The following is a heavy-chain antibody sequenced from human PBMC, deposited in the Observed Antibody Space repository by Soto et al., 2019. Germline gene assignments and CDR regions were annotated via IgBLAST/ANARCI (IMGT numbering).Heavy chain of an antibody. D-gene: IGHD6-19*01. CDR3: AKYPDTSVLGAVDI. J-gene: IGHJ3*02. Sequence: EVQLLESGGGLVQPGGSLRLSCVGSGFTFSNYGMNWVRQAPGKGLEWVSGISGSGESTYYADSVKGRFTISRDNSKNTRYLEMNSLRAEDRAVFYCAKYPDTSVLGAVDIRGQGTMVTVSS. CDR2: ISGSGEST. CDR1: GFTFSNYG. V-gene: IGHV3-23*01.